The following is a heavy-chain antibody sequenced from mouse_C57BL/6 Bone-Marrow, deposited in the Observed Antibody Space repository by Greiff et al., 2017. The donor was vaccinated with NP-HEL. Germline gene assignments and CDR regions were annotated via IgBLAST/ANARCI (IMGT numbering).Heavy chain of an antibody. V-gene: IGHV15-2*01. J-gene: IGHJ4*01. D-gene: IGHD1-1*01. Sequence: VQLQQSGSELRSPGSSVKLSCKDFDSEVFPIAYMSWVRQKPGHGFEWIGGILPSIGRTIYGEKFEDKATLDADTLSNTAYLELNSLTSEDSAIYYCARPITTVPYYYAMDYWGQGTSVTVSS. CDR3: ARPITTVPYYYAMDY. CDR2: ILPSIGRT. CDR1: DSEVFPIAY.